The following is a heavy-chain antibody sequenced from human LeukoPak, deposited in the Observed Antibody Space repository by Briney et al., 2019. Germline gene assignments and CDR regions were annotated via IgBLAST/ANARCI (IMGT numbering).Heavy chain of an antibody. D-gene: IGHD3-10*01. CDR1: GGSIRSGSYY. CDR3: ARAQEWFGELWDDY. J-gene: IGHJ4*02. Sequence: SETLSLTCTVSGGSIRSGSYYWRWLRQPAGTGLEWLGRIYTSGSTNYNPSLKSRVTISVDTSKNQFSLKLSSVTAADTAVYYCARAQEWFGELWDDYWGQGTLVTVSS. V-gene: IGHV4-61*02. CDR2: IYTSGST.